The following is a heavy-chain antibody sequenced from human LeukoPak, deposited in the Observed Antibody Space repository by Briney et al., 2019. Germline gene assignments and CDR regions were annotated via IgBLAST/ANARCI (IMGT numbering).Heavy chain of an antibody. Sequence: PGGSLRLSCEASWFTLSNCAMTWVRQAPGKGLEWVSSVSGSGASTYYTDSVKGRFTISRDNSKNLVFLQMNSLTAADTAIYHCAKDYSRVGANDPFDYWGQGIVVIVSS. CDR1: WFTLSNCA. D-gene: IGHD1-26*01. CDR3: AKDYSRVGANDPFDY. CDR2: VSGSGAST. V-gene: IGHV3-23*01. J-gene: IGHJ4*02.